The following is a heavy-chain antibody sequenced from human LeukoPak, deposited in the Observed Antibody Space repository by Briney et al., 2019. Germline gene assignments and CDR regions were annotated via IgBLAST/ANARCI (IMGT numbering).Heavy chain of an antibody. J-gene: IGHJ4*02. CDR2: IIPIFGTA. Sequence: SVKVSRKASGGTFSSYAISWVRQAPGQGLEWMGRIIPIFGTANYAQKFQGRVTITTGESTSTAYMELSSLRSEDTAVYYCARTLYSGSYYPDYWGQGTLVTVSS. CDR1: GGTFSSYA. CDR3: ARTLYSGSYYPDY. V-gene: IGHV1-69*05. D-gene: IGHD1-26*01.